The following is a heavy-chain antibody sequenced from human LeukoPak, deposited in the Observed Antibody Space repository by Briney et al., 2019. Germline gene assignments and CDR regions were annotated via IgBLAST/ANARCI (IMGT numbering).Heavy chain of an antibody. D-gene: IGHD6-19*01. J-gene: IGHJ6*02. Sequence: GASVQVSCQASGYTFTSYGISWVRQAPGQGLEWMGWISAYNGNTNYAQKLQGRVTMTTDTSTSTAYMELRSLRSDDTAVYYCARVSLIAVAGFLYYYYGMDVWGQGTAVTVSS. V-gene: IGHV1-18*01. CDR1: GYTFTSYG. CDR3: ARVSLIAVAGFLYYYYGMDV. CDR2: ISAYNGNT.